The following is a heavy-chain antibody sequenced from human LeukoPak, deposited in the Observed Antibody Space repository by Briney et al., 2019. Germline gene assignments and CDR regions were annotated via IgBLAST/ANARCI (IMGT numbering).Heavy chain of an antibody. D-gene: IGHD6-19*01. CDR2: VSGTSEYI. V-gene: IGHV3-21*06. CDR3: ARWYSSGWYSDY. J-gene: IGHJ4*02. Sequence: PGGSLRLSCAASGFSFSTYSMIWVSQAPGKGLEWVSSVSGTSEYIYYADSVRGRFTISRDNAKNTVYLQMNSLRAEDTAVYYCARWYSSGWYSDYWGQGTLVTVSS. CDR1: GFSFSTYS.